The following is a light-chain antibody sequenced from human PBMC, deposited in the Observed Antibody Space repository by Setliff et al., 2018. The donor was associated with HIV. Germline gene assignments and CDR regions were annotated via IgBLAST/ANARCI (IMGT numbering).Light chain of an antibody. CDR2: DVT. CDR1: SSDIGAYNY. CDR3: YSYTAGTSYV. V-gene: IGLV2-14*03. Sequence: QSVLTQPASVSGSPGHSITISCTGTSSDIGAYNYVSWYQQYPGKAPKLVIYDVTIRPSGVSNRFSGSKSGNTASLTISGLQAEDEGDYYCYSYTAGTSYVFGGGTKVTVL. J-gene: IGLJ1*01.